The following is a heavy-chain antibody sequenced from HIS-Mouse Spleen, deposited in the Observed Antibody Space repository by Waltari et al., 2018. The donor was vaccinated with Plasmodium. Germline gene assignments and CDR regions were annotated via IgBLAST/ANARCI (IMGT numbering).Heavy chain of an antibody. Sequence: QVQLVESGGGVVQPGRSLRRSCAASGFPFSSYGMHWVRQAPGKGLEWVAVRSYDGSNKYYADSVKGRFTISRDNSKNTLYLQMNSLRAEDTAVYYCAKDPYCSGGSCYSPWGQGTLVTVSS. CDR1: GFPFSSYG. CDR2: RSYDGSNK. V-gene: IGHV3-30*18. D-gene: IGHD2-15*01. J-gene: IGHJ5*02. CDR3: AKDPYCSGGSCYSP.